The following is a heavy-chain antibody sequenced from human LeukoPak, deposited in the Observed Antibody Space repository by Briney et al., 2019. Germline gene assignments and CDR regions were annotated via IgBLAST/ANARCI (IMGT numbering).Heavy chain of an antibody. CDR1: GYTFTSYD. J-gene: IGHJ4*02. CDR3: ARVGILRFLEWTHGNTYYFDY. CDR2: MNPNSGNT. D-gene: IGHD3-3*01. V-gene: IGHV1-8*01. Sequence: ASVKVSCKASGYTFTSYDINWVRQVTGQGLEWMGWMNPNSGNTGYAQKFQGRVTMTRNTSISTAYMELSSLRSEDTAVYYCARVGILRFLEWTHGNTYYFDYWGQGTLVTVSS.